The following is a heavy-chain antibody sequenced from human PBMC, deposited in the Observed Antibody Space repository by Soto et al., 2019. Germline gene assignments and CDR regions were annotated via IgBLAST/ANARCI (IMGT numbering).Heavy chain of an antibody. J-gene: IGHJ6*02. Sequence: SETLSLTCGASGYSISSGYYWGWIRQLPGKGLEWIGNIYHSGSTYYNPSLKSRVTISVDTSKNQFSLKLTSVTAADTAVYQCARVKPSSYGMDVWGQGTTVTVSS. CDR2: IYHSGST. CDR1: GYSISSGYY. V-gene: IGHV4-38-2*01. CDR3: ARVKPSSYGMDV.